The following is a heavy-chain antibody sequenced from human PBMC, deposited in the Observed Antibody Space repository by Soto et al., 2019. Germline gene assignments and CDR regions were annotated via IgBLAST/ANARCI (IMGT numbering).Heavy chain of an antibody. CDR3: ARDPVTRYYYASSGLN. CDR1: GFTFSSYS. Sequence: RLSCAASGFTFSSYSMNWVRQAPGKGLEWVSSISSSSSYIYYSDSVKGRFTISRDNAKNSLYLQMNSLRAEDTAVYYCARDPVTRYYYASSGLNWGQGTLVPVSS. V-gene: IGHV3-21*01. J-gene: IGHJ4*02. CDR2: ISSSSSYI. D-gene: IGHD3-22*01.